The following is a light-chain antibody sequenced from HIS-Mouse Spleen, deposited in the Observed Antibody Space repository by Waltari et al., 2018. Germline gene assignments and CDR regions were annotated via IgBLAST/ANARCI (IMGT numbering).Light chain of an antibody. J-gene: IGLJ2*01. CDR3: YSTDSSGNHRV. CDR2: EDR. CDR1: ALPKKY. V-gene: IGLV3-10*01. Sequence: VSPGQTARITCSGDALPKKYAYWYQQKSGQAPVLVIYEDRKRPSGIPARFSGSSSGTMATVTISGDQVEDEADYYCYSTDSSGNHRVFGGGTKLTVL.